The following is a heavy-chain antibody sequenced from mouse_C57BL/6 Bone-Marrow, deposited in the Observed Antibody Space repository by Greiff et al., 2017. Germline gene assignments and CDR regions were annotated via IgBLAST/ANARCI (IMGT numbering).Heavy chain of an antibody. CDR3: ARASIRPY. Sequence: EVMLVESEGGLVQPGSSMKLSCTASGFTFSDYYLAWVRQVPEKGLEWVANINYDGSSTYYLDSLKSRFIISRDNAKNILYLQMSSLKSEDTATYYCARASIRPYWGQGTLVTVSA. J-gene: IGHJ3*01. CDR2: INYDGSST. V-gene: IGHV5-16*01. CDR1: GFTFSDYY. D-gene: IGHD1-2*01.